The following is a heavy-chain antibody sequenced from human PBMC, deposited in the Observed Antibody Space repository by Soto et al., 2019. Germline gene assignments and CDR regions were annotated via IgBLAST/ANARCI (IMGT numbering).Heavy chain of an antibody. J-gene: IGHJ6*02. V-gene: IGHV1-69*13. Sequence: GASVKVSCKASGGTFSSYAISWVRQAPGQGLEWMGGIIPIFGTANYAQKFQGRVTITADESTSTAYMELSSLRSEDTAVYYCARALTIFGVAPYYYYYGMDVWGQGTTVTV. CDR3: ARALTIFGVAPYYYYYGMDV. CDR1: GGTFSSYA. D-gene: IGHD3-3*01. CDR2: IIPIFGTA.